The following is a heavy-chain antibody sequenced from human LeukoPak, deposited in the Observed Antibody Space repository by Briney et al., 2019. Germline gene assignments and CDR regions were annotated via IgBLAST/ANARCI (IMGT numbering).Heavy chain of an antibody. CDR1: GFTFSSYA. CDR3: ARDWAAMGNLDY. Sequence: PGGSLRLSCAASGFTFSSYAMHWVRQAPGKGLEWVAVISYDGSNKYYADSVEGRVTISRDNSKNTLYLQMNSLRAEDTAVYYCARDWAAMGNLDYWGQGTLVTVSS. D-gene: IGHD5-18*01. V-gene: IGHV3-30-3*01. CDR2: ISYDGSNK. J-gene: IGHJ4*02.